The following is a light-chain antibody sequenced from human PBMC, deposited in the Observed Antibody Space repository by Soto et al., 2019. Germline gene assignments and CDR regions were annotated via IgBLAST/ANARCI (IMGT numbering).Light chain of an antibody. CDR1: QSVSTN. CDR3: QQHDQGWT. V-gene: IGKV3-15*01. J-gene: IGKJ1*01. CDR2: GAS. Sequence: EMVMTQAPATLSVSPGERATLSCRASQSVSTNLVWYQQKPGQAPRLLIYGASTRATGIPARFSGSGSGTEFTLTISSLQSEAFAVYYCQQHDQGWTFGQGTTVEIK.